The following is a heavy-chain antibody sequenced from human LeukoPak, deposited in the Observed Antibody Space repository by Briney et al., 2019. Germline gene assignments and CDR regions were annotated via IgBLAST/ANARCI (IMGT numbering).Heavy chain of an antibody. D-gene: IGHD3-16*01. CDR1: ASTFSSCA. Sequence: SVTLSCTSSASTFSSCAFSWVRHRHAPGKELMWMTISDLGNANYAQTVQGRVTITADKSTNTAYMEMSSLRSEDTAVYYCARDGTVAVGGNWFDYWGQGTLVTVSS. J-gene: IGHJ5*01. CDR2: TISDLGNA. CDR3: ARDGTVAVGGNWFDY. V-gene: IGHV1-69*04.